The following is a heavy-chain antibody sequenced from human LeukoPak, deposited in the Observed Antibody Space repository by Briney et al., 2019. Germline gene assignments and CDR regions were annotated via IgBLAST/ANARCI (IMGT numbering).Heavy chain of an antibody. J-gene: IGHJ4*02. Sequence: GGSLRLSCAASGFTFSSYWMSWVRQAPGKGLEWVANIKQDGSEKYYVDSVKGRFTISRDNAKNSLYLQMNSLRAEDTAVYYRARDPQDYDYVWGSYVRWGQGTLVTVSS. CDR3: ARDPQDYDYVWGSYVR. CDR2: IKQDGSEK. V-gene: IGHV3-7*01. CDR1: GFTFSSYW. D-gene: IGHD3-16*01.